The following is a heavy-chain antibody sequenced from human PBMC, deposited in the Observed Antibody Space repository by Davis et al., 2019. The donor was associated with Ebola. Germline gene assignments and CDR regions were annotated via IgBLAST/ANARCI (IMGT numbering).Heavy chain of an antibody. D-gene: IGHD6-19*01. J-gene: IGHJ4*02. CDR3: ARDGGRQWPDH. CDR2: IWYDGSNK. CDR1: GFTFSSYG. Sequence: GGSLRLSCAASGFTFSSYGMHWVRQAPGKGLEWVAVIWYDGSNKYYADSVKGRFTISRDNSKNTLYLQMNSLRAEDTAVYYCARDGGRQWPDHWGQGTLVTVSS. V-gene: IGHV3-33*01.